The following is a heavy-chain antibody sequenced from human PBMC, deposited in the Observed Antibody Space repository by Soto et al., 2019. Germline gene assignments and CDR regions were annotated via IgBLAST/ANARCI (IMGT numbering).Heavy chain of an antibody. CDR3: ARDRYLAAAGQAPQGMDV. CDR1: GFTFSSYG. CDR2: ISYDGSNK. J-gene: IGHJ6*02. Sequence: QVQLVESGGGVVQPGRSLRLSCAASGFTFSSYGMHWVRQAPGKGLEWVAVISYDGSNKYYADSVKGRFTISRDNSKNTLYLQMNSLRAEDTAVYYCARDRYLAAAGQAPQGMDVWGQGTTVTVSS. D-gene: IGHD6-13*01. V-gene: IGHV3-30*03.